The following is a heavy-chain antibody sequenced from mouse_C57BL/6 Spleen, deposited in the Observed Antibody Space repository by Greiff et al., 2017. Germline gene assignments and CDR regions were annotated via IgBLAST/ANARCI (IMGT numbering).Heavy chain of an antibody. Sequence: VQLVESGPGQVAPSQSLSITCTVSGFSLTSYAISWVRQPPGKGLEWLGVIWTGGGTNYNSALKSRLSISKDNSKSQVFLKMNSLQTDDTARYYCARYDYDAGGAMDYWGQGTSVTVSS. D-gene: IGHD2-4*01. CDR2: IWTGGGT. V-gene: IGHV2-9-1*01. CDR3: ARYDYDAGGAMDY. J-gene: IGHJ4*01. CDR1: GFSLTSYA.